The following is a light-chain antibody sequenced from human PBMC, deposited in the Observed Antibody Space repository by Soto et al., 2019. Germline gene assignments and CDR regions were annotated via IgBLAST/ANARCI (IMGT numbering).Light chain of an antibody. CDR3: QQFDSYPWT. V-gene: IGKV1-5*01. CDR1: QSISSW. Sequence: DIQMTQSPSTLSASVGDRVTITCRASQSISSWLAWYQEKPGKAPQLLIFDASVLGRGVPSRFSGRGSGTEFSLTISSLQPDDSATYYCQQFDSYPWTFGQGTKVEIK. J-gene: IGKJ1*01. CDR2: DAS.